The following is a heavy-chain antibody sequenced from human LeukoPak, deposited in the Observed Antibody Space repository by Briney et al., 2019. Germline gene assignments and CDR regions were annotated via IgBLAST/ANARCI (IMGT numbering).Heavy chain of an antibody. J-gene: IGHJ5*02. CDR2: IYSGGST. CDR1: GFTVSSNY. D-gene: IGHD4-23*01. CDR3: AREFNSGWFDP. V-gene: IGHV3-53*04. Sequence: GGSLRLSCAASGFTVSSNYMSWVRQAPGKGLEWVSVIYSGGSTYYADSVKGRFTISRHNSKNTLYLQMDSLRAEDTAVYYCAREFNSGWFDPWGQGTLVTVSS.